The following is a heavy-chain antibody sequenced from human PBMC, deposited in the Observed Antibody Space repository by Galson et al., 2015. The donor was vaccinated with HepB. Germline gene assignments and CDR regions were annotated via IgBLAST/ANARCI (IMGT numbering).Heavy chain of an antibody. Sequence: SLRLSCAASGFTFDDYAMHWVRQAPGKGLEWVAVISYDGSNKYYADSVKGRFTISRDNSKNTLYLQMNSLRAEDTAVYYCARDGSGYYLSPFDYWGQGTLVTVSS. CDR1: GFTFDDYA. J-gene: IGHJ4*02. D-gene: IGHD3-22*01. CDR2: ISYDGSNK. CDR3: ARDGSGYYLSPFDY. V-gene: IGHV3-30-3*01.